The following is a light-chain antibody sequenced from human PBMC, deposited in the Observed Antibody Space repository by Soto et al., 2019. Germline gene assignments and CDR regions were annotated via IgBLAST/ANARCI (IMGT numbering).Light chain of an antibody. CDR2: WAS. J-gene: IGKJ1*01. V-gene: IGKV4-1*01. CDR3: QQYYSTPWT. CDR1: QSVFSNSNNKKY. Sequence: DIVMTQSADSLAVSLGERATINCKSSQSVFSNSNNKKYLAWYQQKPGQPPKLLIHWASIRESGVPDRFSGSGPGTDFTLTINSLQAEDVAVYYCQQYYSTPWTVGQGTKVDIK.